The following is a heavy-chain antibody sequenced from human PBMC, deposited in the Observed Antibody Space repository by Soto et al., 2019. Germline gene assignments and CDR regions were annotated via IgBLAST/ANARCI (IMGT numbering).Heavy chain of an antibody. V-gene: IGHV1-69*01. Sequence: QVQLVQSGAEVKKPGSSVKVSCKASGGTFSSYAISWVRQAPGQGLEWMGGIIPIFGTANYAQKLQGRVRITADEYMSTAYMELSSLRSEDTAVYYCARGEFQDGVAGTVAITTSFDYWGQGTLVTVSS. J-gene: IGHJ4*02. CDR1: GGTFSSYA. CDR3: ARGEFQDGVAGTVAITTSFDY. CDR2: IIPIFGTA. D-gene: IGHD6-19*01.